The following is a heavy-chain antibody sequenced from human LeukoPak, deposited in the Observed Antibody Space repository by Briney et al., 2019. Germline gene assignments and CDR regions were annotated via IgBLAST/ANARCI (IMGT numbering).Heavy chain of an antibody. CDR2: IIPILGIA. Sequence: PWASVKVSCKASGGTFSSYAISWVRQAPGQGLEWMGRIIPILGIANYAQKFQGRVTITADKSTSTAYMELSSLRSEDTAVYYCAKGPSGIVVVPGDYWGQGTLVTVSS. V-gene: IGHV1-69*04. J-gene: IGHJ4*02. CDR1: GGTFSSYA. CDR3: AKGPSGIVVVPGDY. D-gene: IGHD2-2*01.